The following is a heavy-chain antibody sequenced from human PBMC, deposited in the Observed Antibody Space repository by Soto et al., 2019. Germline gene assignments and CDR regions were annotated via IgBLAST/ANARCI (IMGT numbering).Heavy chain of an antibody. CDR1: DGSISSGDYY. J-gene: IGHJ4*02. D-gene: IGHD3-22*01. CDR3: ARADSSGYSYFDY. V-gene: IGHV4-30-4*01. CDR2: IYYSGST. Sequence: QVQLQESGPGLVKPSQTLSLTCTVSDGSISSGDYYWSWIRQPPGTGLEWIGYIYYSGSTYYNPSLESRVTISVDTSKSQFSLNLSSVTAADTAVYYCARADSSGYSYFDYWGQGTLVTVSS.